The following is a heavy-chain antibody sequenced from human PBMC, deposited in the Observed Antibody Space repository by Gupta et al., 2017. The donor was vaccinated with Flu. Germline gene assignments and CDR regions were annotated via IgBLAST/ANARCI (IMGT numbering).Heavy chain of an antibody. D-gene: IGHD6-19*01. Sequence: EVQLVESGGGLVQPGGSLRLSCAASGFTFSTYWMHWVRQAPGKGLVWVSRINTDGSSTRYADSVKGRFTISRDNAKNTLYLQMNSLRAEDTAVYYCARDSGSSGWYTPEFEYWGQGTLVTVSS. CDR2: INTDGSST. J-gene: IGHJ4*02. CDR3: ARDSGSSGWYTPEFEY. V-gene: IGHV3-74*01. CDR1: GFTFSTYW.